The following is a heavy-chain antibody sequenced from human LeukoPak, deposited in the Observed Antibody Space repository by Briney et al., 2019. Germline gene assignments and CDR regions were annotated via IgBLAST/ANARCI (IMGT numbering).Heavy chain of an antibody. CDR1: GYTFTGYY. J-gene: IGHJ6*03. CDR2: IIPIFGTA. V-gene: IGHV1-69*13. D-gene: IGHD4-11*01. CDR3: ANRRSSNYSFRYYYYMDV. Sequence: GASVKVSCKASGYTFTGYYMHWVRQAPGQGLEWMGGIIPIFGTANYAQKFQGRVTITADESTSTAYMELSSLRSEDTAVYYCANRRSSNYSFRYYYYMDVWGKGTTVTVSS.